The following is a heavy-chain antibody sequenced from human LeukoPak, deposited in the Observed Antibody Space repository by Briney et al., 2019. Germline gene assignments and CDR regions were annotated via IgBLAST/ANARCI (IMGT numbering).Heavy chain of an antibody. V-gene: IGHV3-23*01. CDR1: GFTFSTYG. CDR2: ISRSGDIT. D-gene: IGHD6-19*01. Sequence: GGSLRLSCAASGFTFSTYGMNWVRQAPGKGLEWGSTISRSGDITYYADSVKGRFTISRDNSKNTLYLQMNSLRAEDTAIYYCATGSTAVAGTKYWGQGILVTVSS. J-gene: IGHJ4*02. CDR3: ATGSTAVAGTKY.